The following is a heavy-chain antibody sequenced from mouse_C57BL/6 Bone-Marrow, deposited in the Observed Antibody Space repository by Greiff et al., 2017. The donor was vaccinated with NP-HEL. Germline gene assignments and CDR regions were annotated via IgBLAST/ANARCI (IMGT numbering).Heavy chain of an antibody. J-gene: IGHJ2*01. D-gene: IGHD3-3*01. V-gene: IGHV1-69*01. CDR1: GYTFTSYW. Sequence: QVQLQQPGAELVMPGASVKLSCKASGYTFTSYWTHWVKQRPGQGLEWIGEIDPSDSYTNYNQKFKGKSTLTVDKSSSTAYMQLSSLTSEDSAVYYCAAGGRDYWGQGTTLTVSS. CDR3: AAGGRDY. CDR2: IDPSDSYT.